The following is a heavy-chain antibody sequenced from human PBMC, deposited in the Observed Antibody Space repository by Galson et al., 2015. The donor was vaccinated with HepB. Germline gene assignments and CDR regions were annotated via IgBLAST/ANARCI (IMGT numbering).Heavy chain of an antibody. CDR3: ARESLPGGEYYYDSSGYYDY. CDR1: GFTVSSNY. J-gene: IGHJ4*02. V-gene: IGHV3-53*04. Sequence: SLRLSCAASGFTVSSNYMSWVRQAPGKGLEWVSVIYSGGSTYYADSVKGRFTISRHNSKNTLYLQMNSLRAEDTAVYYCARESLPGGEYYYDSSGYYDYWGQGTLVTVSS. CDR2: IYSGGST. D-gene: IGHD3-22*01.